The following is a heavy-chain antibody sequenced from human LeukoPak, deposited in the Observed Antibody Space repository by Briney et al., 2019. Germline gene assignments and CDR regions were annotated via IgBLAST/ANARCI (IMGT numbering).Heavy chain of an antibody. CDR1: GFTFSNHW. V-gene: IGHV3-74*01. CDR2: INRDGSRT. Sequence: GGSLRLSCAASGFTFSNHWMHWVRQAPGKGLMWVSRINRDGSRTDYADSVEGRFTISRDDAKNTLYLQVNSLRAEDTAVYFCARGGSDTAMAHDYWGQGTLVTVSS. J-gene: IGHJ4*02. D-gene: IGHD5-18*01. CDR3: ARGGSDTAMAHDY.